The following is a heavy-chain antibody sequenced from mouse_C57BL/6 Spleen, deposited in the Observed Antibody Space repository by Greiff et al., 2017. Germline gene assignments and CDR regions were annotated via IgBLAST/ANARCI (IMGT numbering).Heavy chain of an antibody. CDR2: IDPSDSET. J-gene: IGHJ2*01. Sequence: QVQLQQPGAELVRPGSSVKLSCKASGYTFPSYWMHWVKQRPIQGLEWIGNIDPSDSETHYNQKFKDKATLTVDQSSSTAYMQLSSLTSEDSAVYYCARGGYSNYFDYWGQGTTLTVSS. CDR3: ARGGYSNYFDY. CDR1: GYTFPSYW. V-gene: IGHV1-52*01. D-gene: IGHD2-5*01.